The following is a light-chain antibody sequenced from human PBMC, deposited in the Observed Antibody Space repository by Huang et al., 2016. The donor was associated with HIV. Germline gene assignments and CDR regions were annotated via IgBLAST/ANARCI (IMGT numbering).Light chain of an antibody. V-gene: IGKV1-6*01. J-gene: IGKJ1*01. CDR2: AAS. CDR1: QGIRND. CDR3: LQDYNYPWT. Sequence: AIHMTQSPSSLSASVGDRVTITCRASQGIRNDLGWYQQKQGKAPKLLIYAASSLQSGVPSRFSGSGSGTDFTLTISSLQPEDFATYYCLQDYNYPWTFGQGTKVEIK.